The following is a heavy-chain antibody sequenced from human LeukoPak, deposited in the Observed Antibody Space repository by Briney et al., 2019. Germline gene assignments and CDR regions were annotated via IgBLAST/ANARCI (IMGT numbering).Heavy chain of an antibody. V-gene: IGHV4-38-2*02. CDR3: ARAGAIVATSTFDP. CDR2: IYHSGST. CDR1: GYSISRGYY. J-gene: IGHJ5*02. Sequence: SETLSLTCTVSGYSISRGYYWGWIRQPPGKGLEWIGSIYHSGSTYYNPSLKSRVTISVDTSKNQFSLKLSSVTAADTAVYYCARAGAIVATSTFDPWGQGTLVTVSS. D-gene: IGHD5-12*01.